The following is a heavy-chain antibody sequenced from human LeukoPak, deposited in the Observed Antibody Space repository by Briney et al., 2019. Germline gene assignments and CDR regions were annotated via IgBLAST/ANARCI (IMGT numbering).Heavy chain of an antibody. J-gene: IGHJ5*02. Sequence: SETLSLTCTVSGGSISSNSYYWGWIRQPPGKGLEWIGSIYYSGSTNFNPSLKSRVTISVDTSKNQFSLKLSSVTAADTAVYYCARGGLRLGELSLGSNWFDPWGQGTLVTVSS. CDR2: IYYSGST. CDR1: GGSISSNSYY. CDR3: ARGGLRLGELSLGSNWFDP. D-gene: IGHD3-16*02. V-gene: IGHV4-39*07.